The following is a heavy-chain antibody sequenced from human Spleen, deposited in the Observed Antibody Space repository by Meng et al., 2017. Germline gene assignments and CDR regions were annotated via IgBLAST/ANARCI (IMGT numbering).Heavy chain of an antibody. Sequence: SVKVSCKASRGTFSTYSINWVRQAPGQGLEWMGRIIPILDIANYAQKFQGRVTVTADKSTSTAYMELSSLISDDTAVYYCATITMVRGVIPNYGMDVWGQGTTVTVSS. V-gene: IGHV1-69*02. D-gene: IGHD3-10*01. CDR2: IIPILDIA. CDR1: RGTFSTYS. J-gene: IGHJ6*02. CDR3: ATITMVRGVIPNYGMDV.